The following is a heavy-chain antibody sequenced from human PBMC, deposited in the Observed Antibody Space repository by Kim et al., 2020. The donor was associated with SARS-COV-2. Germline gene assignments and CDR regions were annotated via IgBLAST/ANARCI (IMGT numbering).Heavy chain of an antibody. Sequence: GGSLRLSCEASGFTFSNYWMNWVRHAPGKGLVWVSRINSDGGATHYADSVKGRFTLSRDNAENTLLLQLNSLRAEDTAVYYCARGMFRHGFDVWGQGTTVTVSS. D-gene: IGHD3-10*02. J-gene: IGHJ6*02. V-gene: IGHV3-74*01. CDR1: GFTFSNYW. CDR2: INSDGGAT. CDR3: ARGMFRHGFDV.